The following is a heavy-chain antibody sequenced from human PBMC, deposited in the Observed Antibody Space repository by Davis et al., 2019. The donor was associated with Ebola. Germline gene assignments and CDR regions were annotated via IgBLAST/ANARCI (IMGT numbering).Heavy chain of an antibody. Sequence: PSETLSLTCAVYGGSFSGYYWSWIRQPPGKGLEWIGEINHSGSTNYNPSLKSRVTISVDTSKNQFSLKLSSVTAADTAVYYCARAPYGYCSSTSCYTVGSVYYYYMDVWGKGTTVTVSS. CDR1: GGSFSGYY. D-gene: IGHD2-2*02. J-gene: IGHJ6*03. V-gene: IGHV4-34*01. CDR3: ARAPYGYCSSTSCYTVGSVYYYYMDV. CDR2: INHSGST.